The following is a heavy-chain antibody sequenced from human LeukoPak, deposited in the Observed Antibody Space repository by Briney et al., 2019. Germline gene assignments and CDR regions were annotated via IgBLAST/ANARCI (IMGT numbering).Heavy chain of an antibody. CDR2: IYYSGST. J-gene: IGHJ4*02. CDR3: ASFQAPYDILTGYPKDYFDY. CDR1: GGSISSYY. V-gene: IGHV4-59*01. D-gene: IGHD3-9*01. Sequence: PSETLSLTCTVSGGSISSYYWSWIRQPPGKGLEWIGYIYYSGSTNYNPSLKSRVTISVDTSKNQFSLKLSSVTAADTAVYYCASFQAPYDILTGYPKDYFDYWGQGTLVTVSS.